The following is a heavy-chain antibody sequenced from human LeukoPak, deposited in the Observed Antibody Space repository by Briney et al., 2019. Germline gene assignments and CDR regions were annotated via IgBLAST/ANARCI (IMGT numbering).Heavy chain of an antibody. CDR1: GFTVSSNY. CDR2: IYSGGST. CDR3: ARDSPVYDFWSGSSDY. J-gene: IGHJ4*02. V-gene: IGHV3-66*02. Sequence: GGSLRLSCAASGFTVSSNYMSWVRQAPGKGLEWVSVIYSGGSTYYADSVKGRFTISRDNSKNTLYLQMNSLRAEDTAVYYCARDSPVYDFWSGSSDYWGQGTLVTVSS. D-gene: IGHD3-3*01.